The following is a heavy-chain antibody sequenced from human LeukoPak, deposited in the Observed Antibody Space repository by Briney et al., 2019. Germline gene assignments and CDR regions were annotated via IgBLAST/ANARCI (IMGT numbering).Heavy chain of an antibody. CDR3: AKGSKLLLITRDHYMAV. D-gene: IGHD3-3*01. V-gene: IGHV3-23*01. CDR1: GFTFSTFA. J-gene: IGHJ6*03. CDR2: IFPSGGEI. Sequence: GGSLRLSCAASGFTFSTFAMIWVRQPPGKGLEWVSSIFPSGGEIHYADSVRGRFTISRDNSKSTLYLQMNSLRAGDTAVYYCAKGSKLLLITRDHYMAVWGKGTTVTISS.